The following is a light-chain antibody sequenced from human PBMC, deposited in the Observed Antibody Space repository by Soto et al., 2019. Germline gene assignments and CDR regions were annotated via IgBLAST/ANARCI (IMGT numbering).Light chain of an antibody. Sequence: EIVLTQSPGTLSLSPGERATLSCRASQSVRSNYLAWYQQQPGQAPRLLIFGASSRATGIPDRFSGSGSGNKLTLHISRMGAEGSAGDILHQYGYGADTFGQGTKLEIK. CDR1: QSVRSNY. V-gene: IGKV3-20*01. J-gene: IGKJ2*01. CDR3: HQYGYGADT. CDR2: GAS.